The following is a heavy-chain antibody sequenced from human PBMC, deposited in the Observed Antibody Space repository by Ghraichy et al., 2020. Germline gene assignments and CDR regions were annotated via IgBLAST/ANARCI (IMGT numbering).Heavy chain of an antibody. CDR2: ISGSGGST. V-gene: IGHV3-23*01. CDR3: AKVGSYYYYYYMDV. J-gene: IGHJ6*03. D-gene: IGHD1-26*01. CDR1: GFTFSSYA. Sequence: GGSLRLSCAASGFTFSSYAMSWVRQAPGKGLEWVSAISGSGGSTYYADSVKGRFTISRDNSKNTLDLQMNSLRAEDTAVYYCAKVGSYYYYYYMDVWGKGTTVTVSS.